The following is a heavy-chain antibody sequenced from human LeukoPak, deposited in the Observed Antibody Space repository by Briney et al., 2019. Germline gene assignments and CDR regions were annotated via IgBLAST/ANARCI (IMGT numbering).Heavy chain of an antibody. J-gene: IGHJ4*02. CDR2: IYHDGNP. D-gene: IGHD1-26*01. CDR3: ARFFRTVWELPYY. Sequence: PSETLSLTCRVSGSSISSGYYWGWVRQPPGKGLEWLGYIYHDGNPYYNPSLKSRVTISVDTSKNQFSLRLSSVTAADTAVYYCARFFRTVWELPYYWGPGTLVTVSS. CDR1: GSSISSGYY. V-gene: IGHV4-38-2*01.